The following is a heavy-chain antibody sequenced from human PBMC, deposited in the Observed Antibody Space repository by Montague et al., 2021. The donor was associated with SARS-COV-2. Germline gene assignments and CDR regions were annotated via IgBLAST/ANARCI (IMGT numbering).Heavy chain of an antibody. CDR3: ARDSRSSGLPFY. CDR2: NTAT. J-gene: IGHJ4*02. Sequence: NTATYYSDSVNGRFTISRDNAKNSLYLHMNSLRAEDAAVYYCARDSRSSGLPFYWVQGTLVIFSA. D-gene: IGHD6-19*01. V-gene: IGHV3-48*04.